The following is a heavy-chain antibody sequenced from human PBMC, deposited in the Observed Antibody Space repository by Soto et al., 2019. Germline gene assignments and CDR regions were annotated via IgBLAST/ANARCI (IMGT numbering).Heavy chain of an antibody. V-gene: IGHV3-7*04. CDR1: GFTFSSYW. J-gene: IGHJ4*02. Sequence: EVQLVESGGGLVQPGGSLRLSCAASGFTFSSYWMTWVRQVPGKGLHWAANIKRDGKEKNYVDSVKGRFTISRDNAKNLVFLQMNSLRPEDTAVYFCARELPNGCDTWGQGTLVTVPS. CDR3: ARELPNGCDT. CDR2: IKRDGKEK. D-gene: IGHD2-2*02.